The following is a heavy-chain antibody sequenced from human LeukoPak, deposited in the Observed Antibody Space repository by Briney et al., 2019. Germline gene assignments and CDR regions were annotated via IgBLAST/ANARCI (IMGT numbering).Heavy chain of an antibody. V-gene: IGHV4-59*01. D-gene: IGHD3-16*01. Sequence: SETLSLTCTVSGGSISSYYWSWIRQPPGKGLECIGYIYYSGSTNYNPSLKSRVTISVDTSKNQFSLKLSSVTAADTAVYYCARAAWDYYMDVWGKGTTVTVSS. CDR1: GGSISSYY. J-gene: IGHJ6*03. CDR3: ARAAWDYYMDV. CDR2: IYYSGST.